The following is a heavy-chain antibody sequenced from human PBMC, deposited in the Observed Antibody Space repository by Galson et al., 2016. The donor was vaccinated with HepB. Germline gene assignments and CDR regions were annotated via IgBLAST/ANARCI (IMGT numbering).Heavy chain of an antibody. J-gene: IGHJ3*02. CDR3: ARDQGTWDGSGELIDI. Sequence: CAISGDSVSSNGAAWNWIRQSPSRGLEWLGRTYYRSKWYNKYAVSVQGRITINPDTSKNQFSLQLNSVTPEDTAVYYCARDQGTWDGSGELIDIWGQGTMVTVSS. CDR2: TYYRSKWYN. V-gene: IGHV6-1*01. CDR1: GDSVSSNGAA. D-gene: IGHD3-10*01.